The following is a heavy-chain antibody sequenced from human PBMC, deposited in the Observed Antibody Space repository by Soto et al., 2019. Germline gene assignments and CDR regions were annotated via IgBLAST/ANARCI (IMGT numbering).Heavy chain of an antibody. Sequence: SETLSLTCAVSGGSISSSNWWSWVRQPPGKGLEWIGEIYHSGSTNYNPSLKSRVTISVDKSKNQFSLKLSSVTAADTAVYYCAREAGHYCGSGSRQQGCYYFGMDVWGQGTTVTVSS. V-gene: IGHV4-4*02. D-gene: IGHD3-10*01. J-gene: IGHJ6*02. CDR3: AREAGHYCGSGSRQQGCYYFGMDV. CDR2: IYHSGST. CDR1: GGSISSSNW.